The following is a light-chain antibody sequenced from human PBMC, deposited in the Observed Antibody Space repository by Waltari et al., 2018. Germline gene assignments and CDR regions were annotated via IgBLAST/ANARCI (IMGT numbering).Light chain of an antibody. CDR2: AAS. V-gene: IGKV1-6*01. CDR3: LQDYNYPFT. CDR1: QGITND. J-gene: IGKJ3*01. Sequence: AIQMTQSPSSLSASVGDRVTITCRASQGITNDLVWYQQKPGKAPKLLIYAASNLQSGVPSRFSGSGSGTDFTLSISSLQPEDFATYYCLQDYNYPFTFGPGTKVDIK.